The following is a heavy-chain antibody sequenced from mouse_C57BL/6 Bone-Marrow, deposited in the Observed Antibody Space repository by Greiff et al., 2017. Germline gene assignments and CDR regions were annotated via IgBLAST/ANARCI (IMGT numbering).Heavy chain of an antibody. D-gene: IGHD1-1*01. CDR2: INPSSGYT. Sequence: QVQLKQSGAELAKPGASVKLSCKASGYTFTSYWMHWVKQRPGQGLEWIGYINPSSGYTKYNQKFKDKATMTADKSSSTAYMQLSRLTYQDSAVYSFSRSPIYYYGSRDAMDYWGQGTSVTVSS. J-gene: IGHJ4*01. CDR3: SRSPIYYYGSRDAMDY. CDR1: GYTFTSYW. V-gene: IGHV1-7*01.